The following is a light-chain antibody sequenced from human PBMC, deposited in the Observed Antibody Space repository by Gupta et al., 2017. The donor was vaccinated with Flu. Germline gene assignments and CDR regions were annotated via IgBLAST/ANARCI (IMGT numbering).Light chain of an antibody. Sequence: ELVMKQSPATLSVSPGERATLSCRASQRVGSKIAWYQQKPGQAPRLLIYGASTRATGIPARFSGSGSGTEFTLTISSLQSEDFAVYYCQQYYNWPPWTFGQGTKVEIK. J-gene: IGKJ1*01. CDR3: QQYYNWPPWT. CDR1: QRVGSK. CDR2: GAS. V-gene: IGKV3-15*01.